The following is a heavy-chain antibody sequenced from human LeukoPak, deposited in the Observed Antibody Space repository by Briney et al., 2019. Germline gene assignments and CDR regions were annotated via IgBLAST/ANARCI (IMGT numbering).Heavy chain of an antibody. Sequence: ASVKVSCKASGYTFNDYYMHWVRQAPGRGLEWMGIINPSGGTTSYAQKFQGRVTMTRDTSTSTVYMELSSLRSEDTAVYYCARTGGYSYGDSGPFDYWGQGTLVTVSA. CDR1: GYTFNDYY. J-gene: IGHJ4*02. CDR3: ARTGGYSYGDSGPFDY. V-gene: IGHV1-46*02. CDR2: INPSGGTT. D-gene: IGHD5-18*01.